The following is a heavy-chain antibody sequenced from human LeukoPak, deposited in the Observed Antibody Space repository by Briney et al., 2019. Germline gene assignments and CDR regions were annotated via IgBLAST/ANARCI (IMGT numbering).Heavy chain of an antibody. J-gene: IGHJ6*03. Sequence: SETLSLTCSVYGGSLSGYYWSWIRQSPGKGLEWIGEINHSGNINYNPSLKRRVTISVDTSKNQFSLKLSSVTAADTAVYYCARRARYYYGSGSQIYYFYYHMDVWGKGTTVTISS. V-gene: IGHV4-34*01. CDR3: ARRARYYYGSGSQIYYFYYHMDV. CDR2: INHSGNI. D-gene: IGHD3-10*01. CDR1: GGSLSGYY.